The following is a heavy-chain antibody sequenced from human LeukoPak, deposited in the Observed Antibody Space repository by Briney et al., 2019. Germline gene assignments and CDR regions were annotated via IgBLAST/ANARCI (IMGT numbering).Heavy chain of an antibody. D-gene: IGHD4-17*01. CDR2: IYPGESIYASENT. Sequence: SETLSLTCSVSGVSISAYYWSWIRQPAGKGLEWIGRIYPGESIYASENTNYNPSLKSRVSMSGDTSKNQVSLKLRSVTAADSAVYYCARDPTTVTTIFDSWGQGTLVTVSS. CDR1: GVSISAYY. J-gene: IGHJ4*02. CDR3: ARDPTTVTTIFDS. V-gene: IGHV4-4*07.